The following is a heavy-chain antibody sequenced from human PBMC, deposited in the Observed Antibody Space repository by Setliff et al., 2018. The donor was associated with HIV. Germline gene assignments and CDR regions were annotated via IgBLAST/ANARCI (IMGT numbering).Heavy chain of an antibody. V-gene: IGHV4-59*01. CDR2: VHDSGGT. D-gene: IGHD2-8*02. CDR3: ARGTTYWSWYFDL. Sequence: ASETLSLTCIVSGDSLGSYYWSWIRQSPGKGLEWIGDVHDSGGTRYNPSLDSRVTISSDTSTNQFSLMLHSVTAADTAVYFCARGTTYWSWYFDLWGRGTLVT. CDR1: GDSLGSYY. J-gene: IGHJ2*01.